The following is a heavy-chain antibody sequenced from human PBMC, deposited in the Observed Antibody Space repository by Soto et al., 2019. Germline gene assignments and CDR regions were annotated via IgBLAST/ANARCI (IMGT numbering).Heavy chain of an antibody. V-gene: IGHV4-59*08. D-gene: IGHD5-12*01. Sequence: SETLSLTCTVSGGSISSYYWSWIRQPPGKGLEWIGYIYYSGSTNCNPSLKSRVTISVDTSKNQFSLKLSSVTAADTSVYYFARLSGYDYSYYDWYFDLWGRGTLVTVSS. CDR2: IYYSGST. J-gene: IGHJ2*01. CDR3: ARLSGYDYSYYDWYFDL. CDR1: GGSISSYY.